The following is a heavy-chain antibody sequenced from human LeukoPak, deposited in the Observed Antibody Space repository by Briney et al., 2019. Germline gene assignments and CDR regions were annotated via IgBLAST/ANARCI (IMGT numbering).Heavy chain of an antibody. CDR3: AKPLSAASGTDFDN. Sequence: GRSLRLSCAASGFTFSSYAMSWVRQAPGKGLEWVAGISGSGSTTYYADSVKGRFTISRDNSKNTLHLQMNSLRAEDTAVYYCAKPLSAASGTDFDNWGQGTLVTVSS. D-gene: IGHD6-13*01. CDR1: GFTFSSYA. CDR2: ISGSGSTT. V-gene: IGHV3-23*01. J-gene: IGHJ4*02.